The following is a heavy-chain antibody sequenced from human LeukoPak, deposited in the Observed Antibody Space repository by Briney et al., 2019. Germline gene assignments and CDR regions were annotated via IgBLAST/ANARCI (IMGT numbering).Heavy chain of an antibody. J-gene: IGHJ4*02. CDR3: ASQVRGVPFDY. V-gene: IGHV3-7*01. CDR2: IKQDGSEK. Sequence: GGSLRLSCAASGFTFSSYWMSWVRQAPGKGLEWVANIKQDGSEKYYVDSVKGRFTISRDNAKNSLYLQMNSLRAEDTAVYYCASQVRGVPFDYWGQGTLVTVSS. CDR1: GFTFSSYW. D-gene: IGHD3-10*01.